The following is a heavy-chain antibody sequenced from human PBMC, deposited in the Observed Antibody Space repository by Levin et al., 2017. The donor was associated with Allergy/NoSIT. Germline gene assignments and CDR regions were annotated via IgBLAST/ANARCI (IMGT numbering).Heavy chain of an antibody. CDR3: ATDHRYCSSTSCPKTDY. D-gene: IGHD2-2*01. CDR2: FDPEDGET. J-gene: IGHJ4*02. Sequence: ASVKVSCKVSGYTLTELSMHWVRQAPGKGLEWMGGFDPEDGETIYAQKFQGRVTMTEDTSTDTAYMELSSLRSEDTAVYYCATDHRYCSSTSCPKTDYWGQGTLVTVSS. CDR1: GYTLTELS. V-gene: IGHV1-24*01.